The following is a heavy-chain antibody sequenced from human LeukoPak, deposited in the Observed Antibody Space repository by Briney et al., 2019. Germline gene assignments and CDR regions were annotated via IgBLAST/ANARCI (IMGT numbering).Heavy chain of an antibody. CDR2: IKEDGSEK. V-gene: IGHV3-7*01. J-gene: IGHJ4*02. CDR1: GFTFSSSW. CDR3: ATDVGAD. Sequence: PGGSLRLSCAASGFTFSSSWMTWVRQTPGKGLERVANIKEDGSEKYYVDSVKGRFTISRDNAKNSLYLQMNSLRAEDTALYYCATDVGADWGQGTLVTVSS.